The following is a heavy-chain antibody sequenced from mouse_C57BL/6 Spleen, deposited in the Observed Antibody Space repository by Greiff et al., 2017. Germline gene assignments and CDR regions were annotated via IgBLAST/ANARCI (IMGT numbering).Heavy chain of an antibody. CDR2: ISGGGGNT. V-gene: IGHV5-9*01. D-gene: IGHD1-2*01. CDR1: GFTFSSYT. J-gene: IGHJ2*01. Sequence: GNLVESGGGLVKPGGSLKLSCAASGFTFSSYTMSWVRQTPEKRLEWVATISGGGGNTYYPDSVKGRFTISRDNAKNTLYLQMSSLRSEDTALYYCARLITTVSYYFDYWGQGTTLTVSS. CDR3: ARLITTVSYYFDY.